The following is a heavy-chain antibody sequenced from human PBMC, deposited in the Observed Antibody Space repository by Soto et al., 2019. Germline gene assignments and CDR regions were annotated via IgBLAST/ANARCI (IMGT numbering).Heavy chain of an antibody. V-gene: IGHV1-3*01. J-gene: IGHJ4*02. D-gene: IGHD4-17*01. Sequence: MHWVRQAPGQRLEWMGWIHAGNGNTKYSQKFQGRVTITRDTSASTAYMELSSLRSEDTAVYYCARDPDYGDYGTSPADDYWGQGTLVTVSS. CDR2: IHAGNGNT. CDR3: ARDPDYGDYGTSPADDY.